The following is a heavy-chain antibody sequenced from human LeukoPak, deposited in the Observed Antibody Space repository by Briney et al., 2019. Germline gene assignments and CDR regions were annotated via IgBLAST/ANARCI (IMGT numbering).Heavy chain of an antibody. Sequence: GGSLRLSCAASGFSLSTYSMNWVRQAPGKGLEWVSVIYNDANTYYTDSVKGRFTISRDNSKNTVFLQMNSLRAEDTAVYYCARDREVVTAKAQMDVWGKGTTVTVSS. CDR2: IYNDANT. V-gene: IGHV3-53*01. D-gene: IGHD2-21*02. CDR3: ARDREVVTAKAQMDV. J-gene: IGHJ6*04. CDR1: GFSLSTYS.